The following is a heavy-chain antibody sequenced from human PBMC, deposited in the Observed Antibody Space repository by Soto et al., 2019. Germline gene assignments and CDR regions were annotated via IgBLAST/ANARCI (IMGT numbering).Heavy chain of an antibody. V-gene: IGHV4-4*07. Sequence: SETLSLTCTVSGGSIISYYWNWIRQPAGEGLEWIGHIYASGSTNYNPSLKSRVTMSVDTSKNQFSLKLSSVTAADTAVYYCVRENTGLRQWFDPWGQGTLVTVSS. J-gene: IGHJ5*02. CDR2: IYASGST. CDR3: VRENTGLRQWFDP. D-gene: IGHD3-16*01. CDR1: GGSIISYY.